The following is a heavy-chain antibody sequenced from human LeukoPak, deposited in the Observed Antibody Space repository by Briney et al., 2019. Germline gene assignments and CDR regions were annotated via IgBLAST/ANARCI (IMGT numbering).Heavy chain of an antibody. CDR1: GGSISSGDYY. Sequence: SETLSLTCTVSGGSISSGDYYWSWIRQPPGKGLEWIGYIYYSGSTYYNPSLKSRVTISVDTSKNQFSLKLSSVTAADTAVYYCAGEFITYSSSWFDENYYYYGMDVWGQGTTVTVSS. CDR3: AGEFITYSSSWFDENYYYYGMDV. CDR2: IYYSGST. V-gene: IGHV4-30-4*01. J-gene: IGHJ6*02. D-gene: IGHD6-13*01.